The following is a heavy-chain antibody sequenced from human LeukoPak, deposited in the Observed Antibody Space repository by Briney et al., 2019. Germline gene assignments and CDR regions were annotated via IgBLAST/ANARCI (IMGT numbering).Heavy chain of an antibody. D-gene: IGHD4-23*01. Sequence: GGFLRLSCAASGFTFSSYGMNWVRQAPGKGLEWVANIKQDGSEKYYVDSVKGRFTISRDNAKNSLYLQMNSLRAEDTAVYYCARDPMIYGGKNSRDYFDYWGQGTLVTVSS. V-gene: IGHV3-7*01. CDR1: GFTFSSYG. CDR2: IKQDGSEK. CDR3: ARDPMIYGGKNSRDYFDY. J-gene: IGHJ4*02.